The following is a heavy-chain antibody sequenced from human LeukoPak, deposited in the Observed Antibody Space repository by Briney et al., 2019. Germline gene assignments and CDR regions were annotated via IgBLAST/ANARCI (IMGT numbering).Heavy chain of an antibody. CDR2: ISSSVHTI. D-gene: IGHD3-22*01. CDR3: ARARITMIVAV. Sequence: GSLRLSSAPDAFTVTDYSMSWIRQPQGEGLEWVASISSSVHTIYYADSVKGRFNISRDNAKNSLYMQMNSLRAEDTAVYYCARARITMIVAVWGQGTLVTVSS. V-gene: IGHV3-11*01. CDR1: AFTVTDYS. J-gene: IGHJ4*02.